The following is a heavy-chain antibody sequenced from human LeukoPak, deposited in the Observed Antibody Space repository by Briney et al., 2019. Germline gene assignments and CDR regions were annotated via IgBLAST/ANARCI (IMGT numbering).Heavy chain of an antibody. J-gene: IGHJ6*03. V-gene: IGHV1-2*02. Sequence: ASVTVSFTASGYTFTGYYMHWVRQDPRQGLQWMGWINPNTGGTDYAQKFQSRVTMTRDTSISTVYMELSSLRSDDTAVYYCARADSVPAGDYHYWYMDVWGKGTTVTVSS. CDR2: INPNTGGT. CDR1: GYTFTGYY. CDR3: ARADSVPAGDYHYWYMDV. D-gene: IGHD2-2*01.